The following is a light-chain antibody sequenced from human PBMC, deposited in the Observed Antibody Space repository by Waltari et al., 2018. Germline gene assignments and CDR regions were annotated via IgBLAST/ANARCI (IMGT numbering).Light chain of an antibody. CDR1: SRDVGAYDY. CDR3: SSMISGGPLV. CDR2: DVS. Sequence: QSALTQPASVSGSPGQSITISCTGTSRDVGAYDYVSWYRQPPGKAPELMISDVSRRPSGISDRFSGSKSGDTASLTISGLQAEDEADYYCSSMISGGPLVFGSGTQVTVL. V-gene: IGLV2-14*03. J-gene: IGLJ1*01.